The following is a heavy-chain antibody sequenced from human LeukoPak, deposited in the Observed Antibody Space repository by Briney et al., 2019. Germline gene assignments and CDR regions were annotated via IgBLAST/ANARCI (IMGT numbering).Heavy chain of an antibody. J-gene: IGHJ4*02. D-gene: IGHD3-22*01. Sequence: SQTLSLTCTVSGGSISSGDYYWSWIRQPPGKGLEWIGYIYYSGSTYYNPSLKSRVTISVDTSKNQFSLKLSSVTAADTAVYFCASGIYDSGGYYLDYWGQGTLVTVSS. CDR1: GGSISSGDYY. V-gene: IGHV4-30-4*08. CDR2: IYYSGST. CDR3: ASGIYDSGGYYLDY.